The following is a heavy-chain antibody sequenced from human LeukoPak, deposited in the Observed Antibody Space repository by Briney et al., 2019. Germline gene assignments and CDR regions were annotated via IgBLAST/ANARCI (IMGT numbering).Heavy chain of an antibody. CDR2: IYYSGST. CDR3: ARLGDYGGYYFDY. CDR1: GFIFSSYW. J-gene: IGHJ4*02. Sequence: GSLRLSCAASGFIFSSYWMTWVRQPPGKGLEWIGSIYYSGSTYYNPSLKSRVTISVDTSKNQFSLKLSSVTAADTAVYYCARLGDYGGYYFDYWGQGTLVTVSS. D-gene: IGHD4-17*01. V-gene: IGHV4-39*01.